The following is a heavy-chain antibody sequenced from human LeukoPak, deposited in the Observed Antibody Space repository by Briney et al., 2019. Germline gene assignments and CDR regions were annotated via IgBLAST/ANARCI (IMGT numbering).Heavy chain of an antibody. CDR3: AKCDYDYVWGNYRYYAFDI. J-gene: IGHJ3*02. D-gene: IGHD3-16*02. CDR2: ISKSGGDT. V-gene: IGHV3-23*01. Sequence: PGGSLRLSCAASGFTFGDYVMSWVRQAPGKGPEWVSSISKSGGDTSYADSVKGRFTTSRDNSENTLDLQMISLRAEDTAVYFCAKCDYDYVWGNYRYYAFDIWGQGTRVIVSS. CDR1: GFTFGDYV.